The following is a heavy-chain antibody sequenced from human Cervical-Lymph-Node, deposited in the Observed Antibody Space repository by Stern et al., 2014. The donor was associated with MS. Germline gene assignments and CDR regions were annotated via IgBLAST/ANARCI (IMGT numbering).Heavy chain of an antibody. D-gene: IGHD2-21*01. J-gene: IGHJ6*02. CDR3: ARGPNEHWGGHFNSNGMDV. CDR2: VNPHSGGT. Sequence: VPPVAAGAWVKKPGASVKVSCQAFGYTFTPYYLHWGPQAPGQRPAWDGWVNPHSGGTSYAPKFHGRVTMTRDTSTSTAFMELSKLTSDDTAFYYCARGPNEHWGGHFNSNGMDVWGQGTTVTVSS. CDR1: GYTFTPYY. V-gene: IGHV1-2*02.